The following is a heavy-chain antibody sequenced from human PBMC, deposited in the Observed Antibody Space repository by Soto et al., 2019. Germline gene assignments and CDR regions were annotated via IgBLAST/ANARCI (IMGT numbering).Heavy chain of an antibody. V-gene: IGHV3-9*01. CDR3: AKGMSASPRKADGIDV. D-gene: IGHD2-2*01. CDR2: ISWNSGSI. J-gene: IGHJ6*02. Sequence: PGGSLRPSCGASGFTFDAYAMHWVRQAPGKGLEWVSGISWNSGSIDYADSVKGRFTIPRDNAKNSLYLQMTSLRAEDTALYDCAKGMSASPRKADGIDVWGQGTTVTVSS. CDR1: GFTFDAYA.